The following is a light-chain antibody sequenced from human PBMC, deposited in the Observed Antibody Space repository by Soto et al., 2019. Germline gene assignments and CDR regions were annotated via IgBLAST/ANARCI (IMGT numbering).Light chain of an antibody. Sequence: QSALTQPASVSGSPGQSITITCSKTSSNVGYYDLVSWYQQHAGKAPKLMIYEGTKRPSGVSNRFSGSKSGNTASLTISGLQAEDEADYYCSSYVTTVTRWVFGGGTKLTVL. CDR2: EGT. CDR1: SSNVGYYDL. CDR3: SSYVTTVTRWV. J-gene: IGLJ3*02. V-gene: IGLV2-23*01.